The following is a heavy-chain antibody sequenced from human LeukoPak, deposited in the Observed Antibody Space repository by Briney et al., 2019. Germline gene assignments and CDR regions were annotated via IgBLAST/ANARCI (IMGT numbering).Heavy chain of an antibody. Sequence: GSVKVSCKASGFTFSTNAISWVRQAPGQGLEWMGWMNPNSGRTGYAQNFQGRITITRNTSISTAYMELSSLRSEDTAVYYCTRETSSRYFDYWGQGTLVTVSS. CDR1: GFTFSTNA. J-gene: IGHJ4*02. V-gene: IGHV1-8*03. CDR2: MNPNSGRT. CDR3: TRETSSRYFDY.